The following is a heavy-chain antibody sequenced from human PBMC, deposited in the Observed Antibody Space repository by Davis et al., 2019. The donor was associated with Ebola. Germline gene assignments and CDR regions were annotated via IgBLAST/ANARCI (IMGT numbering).Heavy chain of an antibody. J-gene: IGHJ6*02. CDR2: ISSSSSYI. CDR1: GYTFTGYY. CDR3: AREVQEYSSSWDYYYYGMDV. D-gene: IGHD6-13*01. V-gene: IGHV3-21*01. Sequence: SCKASGYTFTGYYMHWVRQAPGKGLEWVSSISSSSSYIYYADSVKGRFTISRDNAKNSLYLQMNSLRAEDTAVYYCAREVQEYSSSWDYYYYGMDVWGQGTTVTVSS.